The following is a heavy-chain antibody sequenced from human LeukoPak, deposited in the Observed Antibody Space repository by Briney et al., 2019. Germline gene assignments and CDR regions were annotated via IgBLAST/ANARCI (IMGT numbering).Heavy chain of an antibody. CDR2: IAASGGMT. V-gene: IGHV3-23*01. J-gene: IGHJ6*02. D-gene: IGHD3-10*01. Sequence: PGGSLRLSCAASGFTFRSYAMSWVRQAPGKGLEWVSAIAASGGMTYYADSVEGRFTISRDNSKNTLYLQMNSLRAEDTAVYYCAGHGSGSYSYGYYYYGMDVWGQGTTVTVSS. CDR1: GFTFRSYA. CDR3: AGHGSGSYSYGYYYYGMDV.